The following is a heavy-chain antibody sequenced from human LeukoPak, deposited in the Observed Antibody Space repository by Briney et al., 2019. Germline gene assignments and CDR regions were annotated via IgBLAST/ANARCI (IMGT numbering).Heavy chain of an antibody. CDR3: ARVAAGYSVNYFDY. Sequence: GGSLRLSCAASEFAFSTYNMNWVRQAPGKGREWVSYISTGSSTTYYADSVKGRFTISRDNVENSLYLQTNSLRDEDTAVYYCARVAAGYSVNYFDYWGQGTLVTVSS. CDR2: ISTGSSTT. D-gene: IGHD4-23*01. CDR1: EFAFSTYN. J-gene: IGHJ4*02. V-gene: IGHV3-48*02.